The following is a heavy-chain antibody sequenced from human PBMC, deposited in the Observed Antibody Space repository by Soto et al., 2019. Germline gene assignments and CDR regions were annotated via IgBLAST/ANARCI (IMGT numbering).Heavy chain of an antibody. J-gene: IGHJ4*01. CDR1: GFMFGSYW. Sequence: EVQLVESGGGLVQPGGSLRLSCVASGFMFGSYWMTWVRHAPGKGLEWVANINRDGSEKYYVDSVKGRFTISRDNADNSLFLHMSSLRADDTAVYYCARVRATDYEIDYWGQGALVTVSS. CDR2: INRDGSEK. D-gene: IGHD4-17*01. CDR3: ARVRATDYEIDY. V-gene: IGHV3-7*03.